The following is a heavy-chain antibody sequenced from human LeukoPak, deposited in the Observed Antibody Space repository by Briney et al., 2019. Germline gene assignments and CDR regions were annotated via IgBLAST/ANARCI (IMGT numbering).Heavy chain of an antibody. V-gene: IGHV1-69*10. CDR1: GGTFSSYA. J-gene: IGHJ4*01. CDR3: AKDPQRVAASGTYYSNY. D-gene: IGHD3-10*01. Sequence: SVTVSCKASGGTFSSYAISWVRQAPGQGLEWMGGIIPSFGIVNYAQKFQGRLTITADKSTSTAYMELSSLRSEDTAVYYCAKDPQRVAASGTYYSNYWGQGTLVTVSS. CDR2: IIPSFGIV.